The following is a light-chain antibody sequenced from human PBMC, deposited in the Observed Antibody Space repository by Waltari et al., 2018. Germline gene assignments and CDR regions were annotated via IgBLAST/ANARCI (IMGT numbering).Light chain of an antibody. CDR3: QTGGHGTWV. V-gene: IGLV4-69*01. CDR2: VNSDGSH. J-gene: IGLJ3*02. Sequence: QLVVTQSPSASASLAASVKLTCTLSSGHSSNVIAWLQQHPERGPRYLMKVNSDGSHSKGAEIPDRFSGSSSGAERYLTISNLQSEDEADYYCQTGGHGTWVFGGGTKLTVL. CDR1: SGHSSNV.